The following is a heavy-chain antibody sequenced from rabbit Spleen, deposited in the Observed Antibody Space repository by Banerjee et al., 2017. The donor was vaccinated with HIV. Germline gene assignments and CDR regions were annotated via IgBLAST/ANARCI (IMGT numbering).Heavy chain of an antibody. V-gene: IGHV1S45*01. D-gene: IGHD8-1*01. J-gene: IGHJ6*01. CDR1: GFSFGNDY. CDR3: ARDTGTSFSTYGMDL. CDR2: ILTGDIDNT. Sequence: QEQLVESGGGLVQPGGSLKLSCTASGFSFGNDYMCWVRQAPGKGLEWIACILTGDIDNTWSATWAKGRFTVSKTSSTTVTLQMTSLTAADTATYFCARDTGTSFSTYGMDLWGPGTLVTVS.